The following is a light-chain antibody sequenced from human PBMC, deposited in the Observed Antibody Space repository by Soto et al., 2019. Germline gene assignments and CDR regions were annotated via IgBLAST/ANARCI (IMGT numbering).Light chain of an antibody. CDR3: TSYTSSSHVV. CDR1: SSDVGGYNY. J-gene: IGLJ2*01. CDR2: EVT. V-gene: IGLV2-14*01. Sequence: QSVLTQPASVSGSPGQSITISCTGTSSDVGGYNYVSWYQQHPGKAPKLMIHEVTNRPSGLSNRFSGSKSGNTASLTISGLQAEDEADYYCTSYTSSSHVVFGGGTKLTVL.